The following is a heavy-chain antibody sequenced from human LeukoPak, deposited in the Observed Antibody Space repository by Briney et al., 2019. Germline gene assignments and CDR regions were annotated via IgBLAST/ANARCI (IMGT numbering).Heavy chain of an antibody. D-gene: IGHD3-10*01. Sequence: SETLSLTCTVSGGSISRGVYYWSWIRQHPGKGLEWIGYSYYGGSTYYNPFLKSRVSISVDTSKHQFSLKVNSVTAGDTAVYYCERDSGAGGYNWFDPWGQGTLVSVS. CDR1: GGSISRGVYY. J-gene: IGHJ5*02. CDR2: SYYGGST. CDR3: ERDSGAGGYNWFDP. V-gene: IGHV4-31*03.